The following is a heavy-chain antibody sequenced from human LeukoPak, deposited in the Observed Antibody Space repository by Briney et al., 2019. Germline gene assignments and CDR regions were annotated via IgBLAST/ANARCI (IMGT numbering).Heavy chain of an antibody. CDR2: ISPNSGDT. CDR3: AREGYSGQYTN. CDR1: GYTFIDYY. Sequence: ASVKVSCKASGYTFIDYYIHWVRRAPGQGLEWVGWISPNSGDTNYAQKFQGWVTMTRDTSITTIYMELNRPTSDNTAVYYCAREGYSGQYTNWGQGTLVTVSS. V-gene: IGHV1-2*04. D-gene: IGHD1-26*01. J-gene: IGHJ4*02.